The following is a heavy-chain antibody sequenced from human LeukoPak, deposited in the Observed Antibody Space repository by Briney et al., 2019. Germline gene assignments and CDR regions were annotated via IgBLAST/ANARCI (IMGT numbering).Heavy chain of an antibody. V-gene: IGHV1-2*02. CDR2: INPNSGGS. D-gene: IGHD2-2*01. Sequence: ASVKVSXKASGYTFTGYYMHWVRQAPGQGLEWMGWINPNSGGSNYAQNFQGRATMTRDTSISTAYMELSRLRSDDTAVYYCARASGDFCSSSTCFKSLYYYYMDVWGKGTTVTVSS. J-gene: IGHJ6*03. CDR1: GYTFTGYY. CDR3: ARASGDFCSSSTCFKSLYYYYMDV.